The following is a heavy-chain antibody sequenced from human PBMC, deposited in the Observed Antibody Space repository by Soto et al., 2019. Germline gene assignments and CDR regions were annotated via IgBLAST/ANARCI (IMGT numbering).Heavy chain of an antibody. CDR3: ARDQEWLGAFDI. CDR2: INPSGGST. J-gene: IGHJ3*02. V-gene: IGHV1-46*03. Sequence: ASVKVSCKASGYTFTSYYMHWVRQAPGQGLEWMGIINPSGGSTSYAQKFQGRVTMTRDSSTSTVYMELSSLRSEDTAVYYCARDQEWLGAFDIWGQGTMVTVSS. D-gene: IGHD6-19*01. CDR1: GYTFTSYY.